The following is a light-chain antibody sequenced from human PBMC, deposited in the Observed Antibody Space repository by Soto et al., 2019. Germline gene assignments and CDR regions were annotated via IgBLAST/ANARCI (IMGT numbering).Light chain of an antibody. J-gene: IGKJ4*01. CDR2: DVS. Sequence: EIVLTQSPATLSLSPGERGTLSCRASESVTNYLAWYQQKPGQAPRLLVYDVSNRATGIPARFSGGGSGTDFTLTISNLEPEDFAVYYCQQRSSWLTFGGGTKVDIK. CDR1: ESVTNY. CDR3: QQRSSWLT. V-gene: IGKV3-11*01.